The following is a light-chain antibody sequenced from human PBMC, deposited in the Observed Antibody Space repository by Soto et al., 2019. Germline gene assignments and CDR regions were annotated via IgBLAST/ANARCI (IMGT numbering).Light chain of an antibody. CDR2: AAS. Sequence: ETVLTQSPGTLSLSPGERATLSCRASQTVINNHLAWYQQKPGQAPRLVIYAASRRAAGIPARFSGSGSGTEFIITICRLEPEDFAVFYCPHYGRAPRYTFGQGTKVEIK. J-gene: IGKJ2*01. V-gene: IGKV3-20*01. CDR1: QTVINNH. CDR3: PHYGRAPRYT.